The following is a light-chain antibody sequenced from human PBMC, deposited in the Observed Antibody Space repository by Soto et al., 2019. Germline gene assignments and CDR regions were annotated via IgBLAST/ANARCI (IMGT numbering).Light chain of an antibody. Sequence: EIVLTQSPGTLSLSPGERATLSCRASQSINKNYLAWYQQKRGQAPRLLIYGASSRATGIPDRFSGSGSGTHFTLTISRLEPEDFAVYYWLQYGGSPRTFGQGTKVEIK. CDR2: GAS. J-gene: IGKJ1*01. CDR1: QSINKNY. V-gene: IGKV3-20*01. CDR3: LQYGGSPRT.